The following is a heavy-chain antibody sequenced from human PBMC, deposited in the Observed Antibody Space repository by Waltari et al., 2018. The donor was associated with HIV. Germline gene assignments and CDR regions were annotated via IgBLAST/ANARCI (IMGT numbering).Heavy chain of an antibody. Sequence: QVQLVQSGAEVKKPGAAVKVYCKDSGYTFTSSGISWVRQAPGQGLEWMGWISAYNGHTNYAQKLQGRVTMTTDTSTSTAYMDLRSLRSDDTAFYYCARALWSGYYTPYYFDYWGQGTLVTVSS. J-gene: IGHJ4*02. CDR3: ARALWSGYYTPYYFDY. D-gene: IGHD3-3*01. V-gene: IGHV1-18*01. CDR1: GYTFTSSG. CDR2: ISAYNGHT.